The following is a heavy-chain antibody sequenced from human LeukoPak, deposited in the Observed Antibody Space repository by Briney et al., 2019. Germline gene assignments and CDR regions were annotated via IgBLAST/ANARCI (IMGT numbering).Heavy chain of an antibody. CDR1: GFTVSSNY. CDR2: ISSNGGST. V-gene: IGHV3-64*01. J-gene: IGHJ4*02. D-gene: IGHD6-19*01. CDR3: ARTSGWHIDY. Sequence: QSGGSLRLSCAASGFTVSSNYMSWVRQAPGKGLEYVSAISSNGGSTYYANSVKGRFTISRDNSKNTLYLQMGSLRAEDMAVYYCARTSGWHIDYWGQGTLVTVSS.